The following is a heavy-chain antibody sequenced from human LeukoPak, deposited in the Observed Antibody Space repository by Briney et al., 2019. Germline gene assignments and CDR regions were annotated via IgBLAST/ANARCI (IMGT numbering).Heavy chain of an antibody. CDR3: ARVPIAAAAHYYYGMDV. V-gene: IGHV5-10-1*01. Sequence: GESLKISCKGSGYSFTSYWINWGRQMPGKGLEARGRIVPSDSYTSYSPSFQGHVTISADKSISTAYLQWSSLQASDTAMYYCARVPIAAAAHYYYGMDVWGKGTTVTVPS. CDR1: GYSFTSYW. J-gene: IGHJ6*04. CDR2: IVPSDSYT. D-gene: IGHD6-13*01.